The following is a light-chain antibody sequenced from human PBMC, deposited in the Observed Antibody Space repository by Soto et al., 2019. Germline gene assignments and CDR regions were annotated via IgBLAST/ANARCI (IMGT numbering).Light chain of an antibody. V-gene: IGLV2-14*01. CDR1: SSDVGGYNF. J-gene: IGLJ2*01. CDR3: SSHTSSTTVV. CDR2: DVT. Sequence: QSALTQPASVSGSPGQSITISCTGTSSDVGGYNFVSWYQQHPGKAPKLIISDVTNRPSGVSNRFSGSKSGNTASLAISGLQAEDESDYYCSSHTSSTTVVFGGGTKVTVL.